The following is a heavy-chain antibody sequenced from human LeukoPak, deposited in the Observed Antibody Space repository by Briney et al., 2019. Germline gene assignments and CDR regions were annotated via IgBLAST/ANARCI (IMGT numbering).Heavy chain of an antibody. CDR2: INHSGST. D-gene: IGHD6-19*01. V-gene: IGHV4-39*07. J-gene: IGHJ4*02. Sequence: SETLSLTCTVSGGSISSSSYYWSWIRQPPGKGLEWIGEINHSGSTNYNPSLKSRVTISVDTSKNQFSLKLSSVTAADTAVYYCARGRYSSGWYRPNAPKYYFDYWGQGTLVTVSS. CDR1: GGSISSSSYY. CDR3: ARGRYSSGWYRPNAPKYYFDY.